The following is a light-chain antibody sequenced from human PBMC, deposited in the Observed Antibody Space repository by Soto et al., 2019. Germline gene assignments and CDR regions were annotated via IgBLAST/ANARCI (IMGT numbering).Light chain of an antibody. CDR3: QQRSKWRT. CDR1: QSVSGY. V-gene: IGKV3-11*01. J-gene: IGKJ1*01. CDR2: DAS. Sequence: EIVLTQSPATLSLSPGERATLSCRASQSVSGYLAWYQQKPGQAPRLLIYDASKRATGIPARFSGSGFGTDFTLTISSLEPEDFAVYYYQQRSKWRTFGQGTKVDIK.